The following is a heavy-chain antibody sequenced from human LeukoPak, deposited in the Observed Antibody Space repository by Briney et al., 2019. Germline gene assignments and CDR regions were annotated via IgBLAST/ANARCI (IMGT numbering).Heavy chain of an antibody. CDR3: ARSPFYYYDSSGYYPAPDY. V-gene: IGHV1-2*02. CDR1: GYTFTGYY. CDR2: INPNSGGT. D-gene: IGHD3-22*01. J-gene: IGHJ4*02. Sequence: ASVKVSCKASGYTFTGYYMHWVRQAPGQGLEWMGWINPNSGGTNYAQKFQGRVTMTRDTSISTAYMELSSLRSEDTAVYYCARSPFYYYDSSGYYPAPDYWGQGTLVTVSS.